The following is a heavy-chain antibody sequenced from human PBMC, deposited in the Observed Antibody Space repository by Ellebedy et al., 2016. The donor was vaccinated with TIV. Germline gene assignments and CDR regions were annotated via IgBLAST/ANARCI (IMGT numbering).Heavy chain of an antibody. V-gene: IGHV3-48*01. J-gene: IGHJ4*02. Sequence: GESLKIPCAASGFTFNSYSMNWVRQAPGKGLEWISYISKSDTTYYADSVRGRCTISRDNAKRSLYLQMNSRRLEDTAVYYCARDAMIWIFDSWGQGTLVTVSS. CDR3: ARDAMIWIFDS. CDR1: GFTFNSYS. CDR2: ISKSDTT. D-gene: IGHD3-22*01.